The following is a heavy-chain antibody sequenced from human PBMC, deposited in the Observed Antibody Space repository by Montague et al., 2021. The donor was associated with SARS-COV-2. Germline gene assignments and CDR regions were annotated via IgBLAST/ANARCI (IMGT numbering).Heavy chain of an antibody. CDR2: RT. Sequence: RTNYNPSLKSRVTISVDTSKNQFSLKLSSVTAADKAVYYCARQPVLRYFDWLPCFGGMYSWGQGTSVTVSS. D-gene: IGHD3-9*01. V-gene: IGHV4-39*01. CDR3: ARQPVLRYFDWLPCFGGMYS. J-gene: IGHJ6*02.